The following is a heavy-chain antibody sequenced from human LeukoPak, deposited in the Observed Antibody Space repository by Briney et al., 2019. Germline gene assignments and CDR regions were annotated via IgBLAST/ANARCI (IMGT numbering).Heavy chain of an antibody. CDR3: ARGVYIAAAQYGY. V-gene: IGHV4-59*01. D-gene: IGHD6-13*01. Sequence: PSETLSLTCTVSGGSISSYYWSWIRQPPGKGLEWIGYIYCSGTTNYNPSLKSRVTVSVDTSKNQFSLKLSSVTAADTAVYYCARGVYIAAAQYGYWGQGTLVTVSS. CDR1: GGSISSYY. J-gene: IGHJ4*02. CDR2: IYCSGTT.